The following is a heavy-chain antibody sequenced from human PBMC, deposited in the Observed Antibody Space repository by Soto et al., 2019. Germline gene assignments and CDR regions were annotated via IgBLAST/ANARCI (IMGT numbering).Heavy chain of an antibody. CDR3: ARDSPIGSVFSGHDDIDS. V-gene: IGHV1-69*08. CDR1: GGTFRNHI. Sequence: VQLVQSGAEVKKPWSLVKVSCQASGGTFRNHIITWVRQAPGQGLEWMGRIIPILDITNYAQKFQGRVTITADKSTTTAYMEVSSLRSEDTAVYYCARDSPIGSVFSGHDDIDSWGQGTLVTVSS. CDR2: IIPILDIT. D-gene: IGHD5-12*01. J-gene: IGHJ4*02.